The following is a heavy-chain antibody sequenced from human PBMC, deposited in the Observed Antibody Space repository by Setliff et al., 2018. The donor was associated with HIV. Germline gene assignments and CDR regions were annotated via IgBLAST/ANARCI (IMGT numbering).Heavy chain of an antibody. CDR2: FDPENGET. Sequence: ASVKVSCKVSGYSLTELSIHWVRQPPGQGLEWMGGFDPENGETIYSEKFQDRVTMTRDKSADTTYMEVSRLRSEDTATYYCATFYKLTGTTSSDFWGQGTLVTVSS. D-gene: IGHD1-7*01. CDR3: ATFYKLTGTTSSDF. J-gene: IGHJ4*02. CDR1: GYSLTELS. V-gene: IGHV1-24*01.